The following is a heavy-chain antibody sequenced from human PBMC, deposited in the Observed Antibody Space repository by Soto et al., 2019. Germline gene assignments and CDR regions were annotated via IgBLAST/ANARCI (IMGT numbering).Heavy chain of an antibody. CDR1: GGSINTFY. CDR3: AREGSYSAYNFAHGIQLWSFDF. CDR2: IFSSGST. J-gene: IGHJ4*02. Sequence: SETLSLTCTVSGGSINTFYWSWVRQPAGKGLEWIGRIFSSGSTGFNPSLESRVAMSVDTSKNHFSLNLSSVTAADMAVYYCAREGSYSAYNFAHGIQLWSFDFWGQGALDTVSS. V-gene: IGHV4-4*07. D-gene: IGHD5-12*01.